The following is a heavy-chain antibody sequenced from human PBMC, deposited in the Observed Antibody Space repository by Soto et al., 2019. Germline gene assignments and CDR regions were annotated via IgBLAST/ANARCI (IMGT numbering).Heavy chain of an antibody. V-gene: IGHV3-23*01. J-gene: IGHJ4*02. CDR3: AKDAKGRITIFGVVIIRWLTFYFDY. Sequence: GSLRLSCAASGFTFSSYAMSWVRQAPGKGLEWVSAISGSGGSTYYADSVKGRFTISRDNSKNTLYLQMNSLGAEDTAVYYCAKDAKGRITIFGVVIIRWLTFYFDYWGQGTLVTVSS. CDR1: GFTFSSYA. D-gene: IGHD3-3*01. CDR2: ISGSGGST.